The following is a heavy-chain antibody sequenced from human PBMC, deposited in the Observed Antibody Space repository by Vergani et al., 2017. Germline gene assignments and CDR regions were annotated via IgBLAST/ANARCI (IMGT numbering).Heavy chain of an antibody. CDR1: GFTVSSNY. Sequence: EVQLVESGGGLVQPGGSLRLSCAASGFTVSSNYMSWVRQAPGKGLEWVSVIYSGGSTYYADSVKGRFTISRDNSKNTLYLQMNSLRAGDTAVYYCARDSTREPPQFDYWGQGTLVTVSS. CDR2: IYSGGST. CDR3: ARDSTREPPQFDY. V-gene: IGHV3-66*01. D-gene: IGHD1-26*01. J-gene: IGHJ4*02.